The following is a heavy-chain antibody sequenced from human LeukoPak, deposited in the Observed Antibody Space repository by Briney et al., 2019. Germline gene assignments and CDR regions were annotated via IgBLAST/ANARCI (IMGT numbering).Heavy chain of an antibody. D-gene: IGHD3-10*01. V-gene: IGHV4-59*08. J-gene: IGHJ4*02. CDR1: GGSISSYY. Sequence: SEALSLTCTVSGGSISSYYWSWIRQPPGKGLEWIGYIYYSGSTNYNPSLKSRVTISVDTSKNQFSLKLSSVTAADTAVYYCARQESGDYYGSGSYYSVDYWGQGTLVTVSS. CDR3: ARQESGDYYGSGSYYSVDY. CDR2: IYYSGST.